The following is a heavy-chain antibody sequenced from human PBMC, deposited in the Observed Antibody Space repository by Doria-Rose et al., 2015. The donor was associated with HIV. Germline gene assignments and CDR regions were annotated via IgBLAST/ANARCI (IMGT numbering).Heavy chain of an antibody. CDR2: IFSDDER. CDR3: ARIKSSRWYHKYYFDF. CDR1: GVSLSSPGMG. J-gene: IGHJ4*02. D-gene: IGHD6-13*01. Sequence: SGPVLVKPTETLTLTCTVSGVSLSSPGMGVSWIRQPPANALEWLANIFSDDERSYKTSLKSRLTISRGTSKSQVVLTMTDMDPVDTATYYCARIKSSRWYHKYYFDFWGQGTLVIVSA. V-gene: IGHV2-26*01.